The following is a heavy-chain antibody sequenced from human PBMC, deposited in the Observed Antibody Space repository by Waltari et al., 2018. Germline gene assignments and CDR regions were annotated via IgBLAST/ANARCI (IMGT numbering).Heavy chain of an antibody. J-gene: IGHJ4*02. Sequence: QVQLVQSGAEVKKPGSSVKVSCKASGGTFSSYTISWFRQAPGQGLEWMGRIIPILGIANYAQKFQGRVTITADKSTSTAYMELSSLKSEDTAVYYCARDQGRYYDFWSGYYYFDYWGQGTLVTVSS. V-gene: IGHV1-69*08. CDR2: IIPILGIA. D-gene: IGHD3-3*01. CDR1: GGTFSSYT. CDR3: ARDQGRYYDFWSGYYYFDY.